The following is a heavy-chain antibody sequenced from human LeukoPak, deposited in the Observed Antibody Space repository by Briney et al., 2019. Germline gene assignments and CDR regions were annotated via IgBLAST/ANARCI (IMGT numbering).Heavy chain of an antibody. CDR2: ISSSSSTI. V-gene: IGHV3-48*01. Sequence: GGSLRLSCAASGFTFSSYSMNWVRQAPGKGLEWVSYISSSSSTIYYADSVKGRFTISRDNSKNTLYLQMNSLRAEDTAVYYCARDYRWGYDSSGYYGQSGIFDYWGQGTLVTVSS. CDR1: GFTFSSYS. CDR3: ARDYRWGYDSSGYYGQSGIFDY. J-gene: IGHJ4*02. D-gene: IGHD3-22*01.